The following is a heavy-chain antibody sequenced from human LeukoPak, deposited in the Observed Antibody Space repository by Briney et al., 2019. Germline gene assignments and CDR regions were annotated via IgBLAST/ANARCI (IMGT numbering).Heavy chain of an antibody. CDR1: GGSFSGYY. Sequence: SETLSLTCAIYGGSFSGYYWSWIRQPPGKGLEWIGEINHSGSTNYNPSLKSRVTISVDTSKNQFSLKLSSVTAADTAVYYCARGVAAAGNWFDPWGQGTLVTVSS. CDR3: ARGVAAAGNWFDP. CDR2: INHSGST. D-gene: IGHD6-13*01. J-gene: IGHJ5*02. V-gene: IGHV4-34*01.